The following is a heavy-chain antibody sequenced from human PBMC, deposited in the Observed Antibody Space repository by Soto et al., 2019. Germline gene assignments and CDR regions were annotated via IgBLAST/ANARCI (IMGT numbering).Heavy chain of an antibody. D-gene: IGHD4-4*01. Sequence: QVQLVESGGGVVQPGRSLRLSCAAAGFTFNTLTMNWVRQAPGKGLEWVAIISYGGNDKFYADSVKGRFTISRDNSKTTLYLQIISLRDQHTAVYYFARERLPYSWEDCDVWGQGTGVNVSS. V-gene: IGHV3-30-3*01. CDR2: ISYGGNDK. CDR3: ARERLPYSWEDCDV. J-gene: IGHJ3*01. CDR1: GFTFNTLT.